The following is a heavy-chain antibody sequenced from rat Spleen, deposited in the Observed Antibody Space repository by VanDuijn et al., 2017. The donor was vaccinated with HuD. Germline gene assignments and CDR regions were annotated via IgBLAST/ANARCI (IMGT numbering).Heavy chain of an antibody. Sequence: EVQVVDHGGGLEQPGRSLKLSCAPSGFTFSDHYMAWVRQVPKKGLEWVGTISYEGISTYYRDSVKGRFTISRDNAKSTLYLQMDSLRSEDTATYYCARQWDYWGQGVMVTVSS. J-gene: IGHJ2*01. V-gene: IGHV5-7*01. CDR3: ARQWDY. CDR1: GFTFSDHY. CDR2: ISYEGIST.